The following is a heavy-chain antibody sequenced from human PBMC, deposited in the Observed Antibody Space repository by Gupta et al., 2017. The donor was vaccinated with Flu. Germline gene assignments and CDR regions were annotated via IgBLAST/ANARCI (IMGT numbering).Heavy chain of an antibody. CDR2: IYYSGST. Sequence: QLQLQESGPGLVKPSETLSLTCTVSGGSISSSSYYWRWIRQPPGKGLGWIGSIYYSGSTYYNPSLKSRVTISVDTSKNQFSLKLSSVTAADTAVYYCARLNPLIVATIIGLKDYYYGMDVWGQGTTVTVSS. V-gene: IGHV4-39*01. D-gene: IGHD5-12*01. J-gene: IGHJ6*02. CDR1: GGSISSSSYY. CDR3: ARLNPLIVATIIGLKDYYYGMDV.